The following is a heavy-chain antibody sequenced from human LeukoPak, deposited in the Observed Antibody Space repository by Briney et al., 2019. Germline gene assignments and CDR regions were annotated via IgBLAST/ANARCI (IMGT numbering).Heavy chain of an antibody. Sequence: SETLSLTCTVSGASISSYYWSWIRQPPGKGLESIGYVSYSGSTNYNPSLKSRVTISVDKSKSQFSLKLNSVTAADTAVYFCASRDSSSYWDFDLWGRGTLVTVSS. CDR2: VSYSGST. CDR3: ASRDSSSYWDFDL. J-gene: IGHJ2*01. V-gene: IGHV4-59*08. CDR1: GASISSYY. D-gene: IGHD3-22*01.